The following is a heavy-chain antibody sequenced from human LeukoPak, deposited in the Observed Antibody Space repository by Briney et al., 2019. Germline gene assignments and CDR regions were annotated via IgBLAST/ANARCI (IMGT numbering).Heavy chain of an antibody. V-gene: IGHV4-34*01. CDR1: GGSFSGYY. CDR3: ARAGASAY. J-gene: IGHJ4*02. Sequence: SETLSLTCAVYGGSFSGYYWSWIRQPPGKGLGWIGEINHSGSTNYNPSLKSRVTISVDTSKNQFSLKLSSVTAADTAVYYCARAGASAYWGQGTLVTVSS. CDR2: INHSGST. D-gene: IGHD1-26*01.